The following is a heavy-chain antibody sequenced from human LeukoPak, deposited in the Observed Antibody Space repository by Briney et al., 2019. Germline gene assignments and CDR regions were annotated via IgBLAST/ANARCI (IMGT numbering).Heavy chain of an antibody. CDR2: ITSGSSTI. J-gene: IGHJ4*02. D-gene: IGHD3-22*01. V-gene: IGHV3-48*02. Sequence: GGSLRLSCAASGFTFSSYSMNWVRQAPGKGLEWVPYITSGSSTIYYADSVKGRFTISRDNAKSSLYLQMNSLRDEDTAVYYCARGVRYYNDSSGCYYYDYWGQGTLVTVSS. CDR3: ARGVRYYNDSSGCYYYDY. CDR1: GFTFSSYS.